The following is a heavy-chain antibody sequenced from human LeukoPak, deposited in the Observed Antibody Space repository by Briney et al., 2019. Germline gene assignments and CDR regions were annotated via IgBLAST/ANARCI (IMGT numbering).Heavy chain of an antibody. Sequence: GGSLRLSCAASGFTFSTYAIHWVRQAPGKGLEWVAVISYDGSNKYYADSVKGRFTISRDNSKNTLYLQMNSLRAEDTAVYYCAKVGWLFAYYYGMDVWGQGTTVTVSS. V-gene: IGHV3-30*18. J-gene: IGHJ6*02. CDR2: ISYDGSNK. CDR1: GFTFSTYA. D-gene: IGHD3-22*01. CDR3: AKVGWLFAYYYGMDV.